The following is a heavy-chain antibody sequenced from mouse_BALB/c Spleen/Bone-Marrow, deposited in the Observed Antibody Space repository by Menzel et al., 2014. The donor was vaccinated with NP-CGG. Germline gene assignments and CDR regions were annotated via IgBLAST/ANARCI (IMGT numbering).Heavy chain of an antibody. J-gene: IGHJ1*01. CDR1: GFNITDTY. CDR3: ATMITDWYFEV. D-gene: IGHD2-4*01. CDR2: IDPANGNT. Sequence: EVQLQQSGAELVKPGASVKLSCTASGFNITDTYMHWVKQRPEQGLEWIGRIDPANGNTKYDPKFQGKATITADTSSNTDYMQLSSLTSEDTAVYYCATMITDWYFEVWGAGTTVTVSS. V-gene: IGHV14-3*02.